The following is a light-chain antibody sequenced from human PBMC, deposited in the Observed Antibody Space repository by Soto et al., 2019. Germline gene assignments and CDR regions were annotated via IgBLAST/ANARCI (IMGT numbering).Light chain of an antibody. CDR2: DAS. CDR1: QSVSSY. V-gene: IGKV3-11*01. J-gene: IGKJ5*01. CDR3: QQRSNWPRT. Sequence: EIVLTQSPATLSLSPGARATLSCTASQSVSSYLAWYQQKPGQAPRLLIYDASNRATGIPARFSGSGSGTDFTLTISSLEPEDFAVYYCQQRSNWPRTFGQGTRLEIK.